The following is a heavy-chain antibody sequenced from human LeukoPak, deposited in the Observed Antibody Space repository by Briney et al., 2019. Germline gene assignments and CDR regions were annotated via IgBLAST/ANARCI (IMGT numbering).Heavy chain of an antibody. Sequence: GGSLRLSCVASGFTFSNYWMSRVRQAPGKGLEWVANIKQDGSEKYYVDSVKGRFTISRDNAKNSLYLQMNSLRAEDTAVYYCTRAGAYYYDSSGSDYWGQGTLVTVSS. V-gene: IGHV3-7*01. D-gene: IGHD3-22*01. CDR2: IKQDGSEK. CDR1: GFTFSNYW. J-gene: IGHJ4*02. CDR3: TRAGAYYYDSSGSDY.